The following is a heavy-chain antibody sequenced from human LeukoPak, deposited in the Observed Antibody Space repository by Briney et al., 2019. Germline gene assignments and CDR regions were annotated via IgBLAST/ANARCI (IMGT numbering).Heavy chain of an antibody. CDR3: ARGVHALGY. CDR1: GITFTNYP. Sequence: GGSLRLSCEASGITFTNYPMFWVRLAPAKGLEWVSSISYDGSKQNYTDSVKGRFTISRDNSKNMLFLQMNSLRPEDTAVYYCARGVHALGYWGQGTRVIVSS. J-gene: IGHJ4*02. V-gene: IGHV3-30-3*01. CDR2: ISYDGSKQ. D-gene: IGHD2-2*01.